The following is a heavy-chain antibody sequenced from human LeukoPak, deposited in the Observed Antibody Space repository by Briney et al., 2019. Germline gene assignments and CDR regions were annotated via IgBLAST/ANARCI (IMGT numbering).Heavy chain of an antibody. J-gene: IGHJ4*02. CDR2: ISGSGGST. Sequence: PGGSLRLSCAASVYTFSSYAMSWVPPAPGKGVEWVSAISGSGGSTYYAHSVRGRFTISRDNSKNTLYLQMNIHRAEDTAVYYCAKECGDWSETYYDYIWGSYRPRLGFDYWGQGTLVTVSS. V-gene: IGHV3-23*01. CDR1: VYTFSSYA. D-gene: IGHD3-16*02. CDR3: AKECGDWSETYYDYIWGSYRPRLGFDY.